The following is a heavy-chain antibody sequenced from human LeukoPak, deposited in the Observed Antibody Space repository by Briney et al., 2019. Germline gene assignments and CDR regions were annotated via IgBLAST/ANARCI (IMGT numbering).Heavy chain of an antibody. J-gene: IGHJ3*02. V-gene: IGHV4-59*01. CDR2: IYYSGTT. Sequence: PSETLSLTCTVYGDSISSYYWSWIRQPPGKGLEWIGYIYYSGTTNYTPSLKSRVTMSVDTSQNQFSLKLSSVTAVDTAVYYCAAHHGSGFGIWGQGTMVTVSS. CDR3: AAHHGSGFGI. D-gene: IGHD3-10*01. CDR1: GDSISSYY.